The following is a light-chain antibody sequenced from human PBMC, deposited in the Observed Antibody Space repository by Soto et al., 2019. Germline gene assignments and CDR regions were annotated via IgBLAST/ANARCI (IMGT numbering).Light chain of an antibody. CDR1: SSNVGGNP. CDR3: ASWDASLNAPV. J-gene: IGLJ1*01. V-gene: IGLV1-44*01. CDR2: TNT. Sequence: QSVLTQPPSASGTPGQRVTISCSGSSSNVGGNPVNWYQHVPTTAPKLLIYTNTQRPSGVPDRFSGSKSGTSASLAISGLQSEDEADYYCASWDASLNAPVFGTGTKVTVL.